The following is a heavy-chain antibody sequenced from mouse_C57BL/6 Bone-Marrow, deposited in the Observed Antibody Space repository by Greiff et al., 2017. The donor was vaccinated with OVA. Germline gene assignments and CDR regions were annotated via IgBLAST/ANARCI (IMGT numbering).Heavy chain of an antibody. Sequence: ESGAELVRPGASVTLSCKASGYTFTDYEMHWVKQTPVHGLEWIGAIDPETGGTAYNQKFKGKAILTADKSSSTAYMELRSLTSEDAAVYYCTRRGPTVVAVDYWGQGTTLTVSS. J-gene: IGHJ2*01. CDR2: IDPETGGT. CDR3: TRRGPTVVAVDY. D-gene: IGHD1-1*01. CDR1: GYTFTDYE. V-gene: IGHV1-15*01.